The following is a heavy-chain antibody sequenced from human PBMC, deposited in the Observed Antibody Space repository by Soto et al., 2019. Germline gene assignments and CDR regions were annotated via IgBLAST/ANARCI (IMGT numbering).Heavy chain of an antibody. J-gene: IGHJ4*02. Sequence: SQTLSLTCAISGDSVSSNSAAWNWIRQSPSRGLEWLGRTYYRSKWYNEYAVSVKSRITIKPDTSKNQFSLQLNSEIPEDTAAYYCAGMQEGALAYWGQGTLVTVSS. CDR2: TYYRSKWYN. V-gene: IGHV6-1*01. CDR1: GDSVSSNSAA. CDR3: AGMQEGALAY. D-gene: IGHD1-26*01.